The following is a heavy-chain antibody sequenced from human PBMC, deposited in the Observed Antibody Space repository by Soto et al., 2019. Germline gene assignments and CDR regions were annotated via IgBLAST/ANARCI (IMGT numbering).Heavy chain of an antibody. J-gene: IGHJ5*02. Sequence: GGSLRLSCAASGFTFSSYSMNWVRQVPGNGLEWVSSISSSSSYIYYADSVKGRFTISRDNAKNSLYLQMNSLRAEDTAVYYCARDPRGSSWYVNWFDPWGQGTLVTVSS. V-gene: IGHV3-21*01. CDR1: GFTFSSYS. CDR3: ARDPRGSSWYVNWFDP. CDR2: ISSSSSYI. D-gene: IGHD6-13*01.